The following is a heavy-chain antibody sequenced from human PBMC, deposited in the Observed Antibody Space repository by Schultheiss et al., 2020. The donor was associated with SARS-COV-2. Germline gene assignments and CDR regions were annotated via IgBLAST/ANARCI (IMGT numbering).Heavy chain of an antibody. V-gene: IGHV4-59*04. J-gene: IGHJ5*02. CDR1: GGSISSYY. CDR2: IYYSGST. D-gene: IGHD3-3*01. Sequence: SETLSLTCTVSGGSISSYYWSWIRQPPGKGLEWIGYIYYSGSTYYNPSLKSRVTISVDTSKNQFSLKLSSVTAADTAVYYCATIYDFWSGYSFSWFDPWGQGTLVTVSS. CDR3: ATIYDFWSGYSFSWFDP.